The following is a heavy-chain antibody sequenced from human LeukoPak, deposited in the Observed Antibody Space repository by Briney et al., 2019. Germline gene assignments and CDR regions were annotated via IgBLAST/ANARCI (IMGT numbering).Heavy chain of an antibody. Sequence: SETLSLTCAVSGGSLSGYYWSWIRLSPGKGLEWIGEVIHSQSINLNPSLMSRLAISVDTSKNQFSLKLSSVTAADTAVYYCATGAFGGSHWGQGTLVTVSS. D-gene: IGHD4-23*01. V-gene: IGHV4-34*01. CDR2: VIHSQSI. CDR1: GGSLSGYY. CDR3: ATGAFGGSH. J-gene: IGHJ4*02.